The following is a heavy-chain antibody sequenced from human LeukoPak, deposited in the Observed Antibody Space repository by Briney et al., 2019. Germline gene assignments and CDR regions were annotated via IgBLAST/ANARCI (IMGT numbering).Heavy chain of an antibody. D-gene: IGHD3-22*01. J-gene: IGHJ4*02. CDR2: ISGSGGST. V-gene: IGHV3-23*01. CDR1: GFTFSSYA. CDR3: AKRGLYDSIGYYEYYFDY. Sequence: GGSLRLSCAASGFTFSSYAMSWVRQAPGKGLEWVSAISGSGGSTYYADSVKGRFTISRDNSKNTLYLQMNSLRAEDTAVYYCAKRGLYDSIGYYEYYFDYWGPGTLVTVSS.